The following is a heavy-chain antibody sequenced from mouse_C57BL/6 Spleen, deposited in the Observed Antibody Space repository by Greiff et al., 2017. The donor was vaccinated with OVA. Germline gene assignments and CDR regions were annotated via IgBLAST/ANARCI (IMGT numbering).Heavy chain of an antibody. J-gene: IGHJ3*01. CDR1: GFTFTDYY. Sequence: EVKLEESGGGLVQPGGSLSLSCAASGFTFTDYYMSWVRQPPGTALEWLGFIRNKANGYTTEYSASVKGRFTISRDNSQSILYLQIKALRTEDSATYYCARSPNPAWCAYWGQGTLVTVSA. CDR3: ARSPNPAWCAY. V-gene: IGHV7-3*01. CDR2: IRNKANGYTT.